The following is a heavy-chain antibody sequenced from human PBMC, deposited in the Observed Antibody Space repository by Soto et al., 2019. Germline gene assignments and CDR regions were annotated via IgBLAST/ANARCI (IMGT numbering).Heavy chain of an antibody. V-gene: IGHV4-59*01. CDR1: GGSISSYF. CDR2: IHYSGST. CDR3: ASHYYDSSIYWYFGL. J-gene: IGHJ2*01. Sequence: QVQLQESGPGLVKPSETLSLTCTVSGGSISSYFWTWIRQPPGKGLEWIGYIHYSGSTNYNPSLKSRVTISVDTSKIQFSLKLSSVTAADTAVYYCASHYYDSSIYWYFGLWGRGTLVTVSS. D-gene: IGHD3-22*01.